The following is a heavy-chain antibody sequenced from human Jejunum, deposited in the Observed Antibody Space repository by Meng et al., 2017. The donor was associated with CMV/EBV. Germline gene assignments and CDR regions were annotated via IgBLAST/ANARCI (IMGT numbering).Heavy chain of an antibody. CDR1: GYIFRGYS. D-gene: IGHD3-9*01. CDR3: ARAGQHFDYYFDS. V-gene: IGHV1-2*02. Sequence: SGYIFRGYSLPWLRQAPGQGPEWMGWINPNSGDTWSPPKFQGRVTMTSDTSVNTSYMDLNSLTSDDSAVYYCARAGQHFDYYFDSWGQGTLVTVSS. CDR2: INPNSGDT. J-gene: IGHJ4*02.